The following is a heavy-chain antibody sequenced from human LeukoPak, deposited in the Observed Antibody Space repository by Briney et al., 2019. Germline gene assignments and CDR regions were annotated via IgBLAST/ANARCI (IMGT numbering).Heavy chain of an antibody. CDR2: IYYSGST. Sequence: PSETLSLTCTVSGGSITNYYWSWIRQPPGKGLEWIGYIYYSGSTNYNPSVKGRVTISVDTSKNQFSLELTSVTAADTAVYFCARGGWSYDYWGQGALVTVSS. CDR3: ARGGWSYDY. V-gene: IGHV4-59*01. CDR1: GGSITNYY. J-gene: IGHJ4*02.